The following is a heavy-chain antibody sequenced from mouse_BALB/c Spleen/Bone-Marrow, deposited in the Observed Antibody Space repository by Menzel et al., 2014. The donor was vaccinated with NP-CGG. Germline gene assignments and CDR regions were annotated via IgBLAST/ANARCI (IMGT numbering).Heavy chain of an antibody. V-gene: IGHV1S130*01. CDR1: GYTFTSSW. CDR3: GREKIYGNYLWYFDV. J-gene: IGHJ1*01. Sequence: QVQLQQSGSVLVRPGASVKLSCKASGYTFTSSWMHWAKQRPGQGLEWIGEIHPNSGNTNYNEKFKSKATLTVDTSSSTAYVDLSSLTSEDSAVYYCGREKIYGNYLWYFDVWGAGTTVTVSS. D-gene: IGHD2-1*01. CDR2: IHPNSGNT.